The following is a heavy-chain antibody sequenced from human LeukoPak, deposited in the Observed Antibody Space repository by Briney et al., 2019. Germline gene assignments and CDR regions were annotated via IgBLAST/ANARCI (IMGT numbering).Heavy chain of an antibody. J-gene: IGHJ4*02. V-gene: IGHV4-59*08. CDR1: GGSISSYY. CDR3: ARHSSSWYGKVFDY. CDR2: IYYSGST. D-gene: IGHD6-13*01. Sequence: SETLSLTCTVSGGSISSYYWSWIRQPPGKGLEWIGYIYYSGSTNYNPSLKSRVTISVDTSKNQFSLKLSSVTAADTAVYYCARHSSSWYGKVFDYWGQGTLVTVSS.